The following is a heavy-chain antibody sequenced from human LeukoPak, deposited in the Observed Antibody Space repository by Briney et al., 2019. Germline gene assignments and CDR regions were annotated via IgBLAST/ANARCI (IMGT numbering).Heavy chain of an antibody. J-gene: IGHJ4*02. D-gene: IGHD2-15*01. CDR1: GYTFTGYY. V-gene: IGHV1-2*06. Sequence: ASVQVSCKTSGYTFTGYYVHWVRQAPGQGLKWMGRINSKRGGTNYAQKFQGRVNMTRETSNSTAYMALSSPECDDNAGFYLANGEHCSGGYCYSNWGQGTLVTVSS. CDR2: INSKRGGT. CDR3: ANGEHCSGGYCYSN.